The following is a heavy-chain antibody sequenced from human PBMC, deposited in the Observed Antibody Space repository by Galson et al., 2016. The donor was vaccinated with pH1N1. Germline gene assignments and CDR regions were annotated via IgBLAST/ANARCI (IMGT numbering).Heavy chain of an antibody. CDR2: IRYTGRDM. J-gene: IGHJ1*01. V-gene: IGHV3-30*02. D-gene: IGHD2-2*01. Sequence: SLRLSCAASGINFNSYDIHWVRQAPGKGLEWVAFIRYTGRDMFYADSVKGRFRVSRDNTKNTLYPQMNSLRTEDTAIYYWAKVKSSPVGLWGRGTLVAVSS. CDR3: AKVKSSPVGL. CDR1: GINFNSYD.